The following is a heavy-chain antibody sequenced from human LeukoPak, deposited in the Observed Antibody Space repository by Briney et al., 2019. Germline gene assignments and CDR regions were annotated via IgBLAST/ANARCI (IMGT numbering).Heavy chain of an antibody. V-gene: IGHV3-7*01. Sequence: QPGGSLRLSCAASGFTFDTYWMSWVRQAPGKGLEWVANIKQDGSEKDYVDSVKGRFTISRDNAKNSLYLQMNSLRAEDTAVYYCARDLVTYDILTGYNWYFDLWGRGTLVTVSS. CDR3: ARDLVTYDILTGYNWYFDL. CDR2: IKQDGSEK. J-gene: IGHJ2*01. D-gene: IGHD3-9*01. CDR1: GFTFDTYW.